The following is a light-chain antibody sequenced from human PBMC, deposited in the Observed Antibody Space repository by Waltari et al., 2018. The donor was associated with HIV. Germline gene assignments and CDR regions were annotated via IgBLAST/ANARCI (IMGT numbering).Light chain of an antibody. Sequence: DIQIIQSPSSLSASIGDRVTITCQTSQYINMYLNWYQQKQGKAPSLLIFAASTLHTGVPSRFSASASGTTFSLAISSLQPDDIATYYCQQTFTTPLTFGAGTKIEI. CDR1: QYINMY. J-gene: IGKJ4*01. V-gene: IGKV1-39*01. CDR2: AAS. CDR3: QQTFTTPLT.